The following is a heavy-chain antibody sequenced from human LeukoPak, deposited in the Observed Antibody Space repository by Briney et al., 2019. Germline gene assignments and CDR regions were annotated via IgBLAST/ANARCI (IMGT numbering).Heavy chain of an antibody. CDR3: ARRRITMVRGVIIMGYYFDY. Sequence: SETLSLTCAVYGGSFSGYYWSWIRQPPGKGLEWIGEINHSGSTNYNPSLKSRVTISVDTSKNQFSLMLSSVTAADTAVYYCARRRITMVRGVIIMGYYFDYWGQGTLVTVSS. CDR2: INHSGST. J-gene: IGHJ4*02. V-gene: IGHV4-34*01. CDR1: GGSFSGYY. D-gene: IGHD3-10*01.